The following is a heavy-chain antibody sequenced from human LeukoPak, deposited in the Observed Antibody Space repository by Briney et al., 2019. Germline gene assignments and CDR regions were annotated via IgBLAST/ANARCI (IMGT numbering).Heavy chain of an antibody. V-gene: IGHV3-74*01. CDR3: ARNYNGMSN. D-gene: IGHD1-26*01. Sequence: SGGSLRLSCAASGLTFSNYGMMWVRQAPGKGLVWVSYINNDGRSATYADSVKDRFTISRDNAKNTLYLQMNSLKAEDSAMYYCARNYNGMSNWGQGTLVIVSS. CDR1: GLTFSNYG. CDR2: INNDGRSA. J-gene: IGHJ4*02.